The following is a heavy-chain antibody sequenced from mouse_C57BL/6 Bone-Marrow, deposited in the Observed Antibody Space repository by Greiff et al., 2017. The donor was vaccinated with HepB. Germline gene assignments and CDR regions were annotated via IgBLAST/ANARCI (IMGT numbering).Heavy chain of an antibody. CDR2: IDPENGDT. J-gene: IGHJ4*01. CDR3: TTYSDDGYDVDYARDY. V-gene: IGHV14-4*01. CDR1: GFNIKDDY. D-gene: IGHD2-2*01. Sequence: EVQLQQSGAELVRPGASVKLSCTASGFNIKDDYMHWVQQRPEQGLEWIGWIDPENGDTEYATKFQGKATITADTSSNTAYLQLSSLTSEDTAVYYCTTYSDDGYDVDYARDYGGQGTSGTVSS.